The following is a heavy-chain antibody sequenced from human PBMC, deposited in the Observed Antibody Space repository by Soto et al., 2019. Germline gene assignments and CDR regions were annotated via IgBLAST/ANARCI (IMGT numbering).Heavy chain of an antibody. CDR1: GGSISSGGYS. CDR2: IYHSGST. V-gene: IGHV4-30-2*01. D-gene: IGHD3-9*01. Sequence: PSETLSVTCAVSGGSISSGGYSWSWIRQPPGKGLEWIGYIYHSGSTYYNPSLKSRVTISVDRSKNQFSLKLSSVTAADTAVYYCARGQKLRYFDWLFWFVPWGQGTLVTVSS. J-gene: IGHJ5*02. CDR3: ARGQKLRYFDWLFWFVP.